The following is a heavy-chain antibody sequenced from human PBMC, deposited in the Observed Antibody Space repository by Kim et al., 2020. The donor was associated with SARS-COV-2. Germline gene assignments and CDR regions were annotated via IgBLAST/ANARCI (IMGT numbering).Heavy chain of an antibody. V-gene: IGHV4-59*01. J-gene: IGHJ5*02. CDR1: GGSISSYY. D-gene: IGHD3-9*01. Sequence: SETLSLTCTVSGGSISSYYWSWIRQPPGKGLEWIGYIYYSGSTNYNPSLKSRVTISVDTSKNQFSLKLSSVTAADTAVYYCARSRSYYDILTGYSPWGQGTLVTVSS. CDR2: IYYSGST. CDR3: ARSRSYYDILTGYSP.